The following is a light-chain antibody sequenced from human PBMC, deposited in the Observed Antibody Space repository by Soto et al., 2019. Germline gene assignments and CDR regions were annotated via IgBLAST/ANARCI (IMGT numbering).Light chain of an antibody. Sequence: SYELTQPPSVSVSPGQTASITCSGDKLGDKYACWYQQKPGQSPVLVIYQDSKRPSGIPERFSGSNSGNTATLTISGTQAMEEAYYYCQAWDSRTGVVFGGGTKLTVL. CDR3: QAWDSRTGVV. CDR2: QDS. V-gene: IGLV3-1*01. J-gene: IGLJ2*01. CDR1: KLGDKY.